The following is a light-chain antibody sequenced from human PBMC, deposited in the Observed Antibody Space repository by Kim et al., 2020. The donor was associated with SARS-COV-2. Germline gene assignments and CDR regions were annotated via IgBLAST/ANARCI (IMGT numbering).Light chain of an antibody. CDR2: EDN. J-gene: IGLJ2*01. Sequence: KTVTISCARSSDGMASNYVQWYQQRPGSAPTTVIYEDNQRPSGVPNRFSGSIDSTSNSASLSIPELKTEDEADCYCQSYDSNPRVLFGGGTQLTVL. CDR3: QSYDSNPRVL. CDR1: SDGMASNY. V-gene: IGLV6-57*03.